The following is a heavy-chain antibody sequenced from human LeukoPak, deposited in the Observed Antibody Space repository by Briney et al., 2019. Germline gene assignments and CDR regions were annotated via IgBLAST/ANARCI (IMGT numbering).Heavy chain of an antibody. D-gene: IGHD6-13*01. CDR2: INHSGST. CDR3: ARARTGYSSSWYMSWFDP. Sequence: PETLSLTCAVYGGSFSGYYWSWIRQPPGKGLEWIGEINHSGSTNYNPSLKSRVTISVDTSKNQFSLKLSSVTAADTAVYYCARARTGYSSSWYMSWFDPWGQGTLVTVSS. CDR1: GGSFSGYY. V-gene: IGHV4-34*01. J-gene: IGHJ5*02.